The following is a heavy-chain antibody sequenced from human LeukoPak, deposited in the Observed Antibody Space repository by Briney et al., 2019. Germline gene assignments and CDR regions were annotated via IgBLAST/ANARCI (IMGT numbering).Heavy chain of an antibody. J-gene: IGHJ3*02. CDR2: VSWDGDTT. CDR1: GFTFDDYI. CDR3: AKARGLIGGAFDI. V-gene: IGHV3-43*01. Sequence: PGGSLRLSCAASGFTFDDYIMHWVRQAPGKGLEWVSLVSWDGDTTYYADSVKGRFTISRDNSKNYLYLQMNSLRTEDTALYYCAKARGLIGGAFDIWGQGTMVTVSS. D-gene: IGHD3-22*01.